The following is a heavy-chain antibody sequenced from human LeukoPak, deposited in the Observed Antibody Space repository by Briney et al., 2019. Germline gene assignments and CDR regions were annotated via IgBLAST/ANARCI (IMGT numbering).Heavy chain of an antibody. CDR3: ARGGQGDGYSADEAFDF. J-gene: IGHJ3*01. Sequence: SQTLSLTCAISGDSVSGNSTAYNWLRQSPSRGLEWLGRTYYRSKWYNDYAVSVESRITINPDTSKNQLSLQLNSVTPDDTAVYYCARGGQGDGYSADEAFDFWGQGTMVTVS. CDR1: GDSVSGNSTA. D-gene: IGHD5-24*01. CDR2: TYYRSKWYN. V-gene: IGHV6-1*01.